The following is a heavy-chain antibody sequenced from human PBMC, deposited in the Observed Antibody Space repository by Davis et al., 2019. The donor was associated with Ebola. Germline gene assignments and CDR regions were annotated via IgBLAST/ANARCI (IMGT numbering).Heavy chain of an antibody. V-gene: IGHV3-21*01. CDR2: ISSSSSYI. CDR3: ATDHQRTLRLYGMDV. Sequence: GESLKISCAASGFTFSSYSMNWVRQAPGKGLEWVSSISSSSSYIYYADSVKGRFTISRDNAKNSLYLQMNSLRAADTAVYYCATDHQRTLRLYGMDVWGQGTTVTVSS. D-gene: IGHD2-2*01. J-gene: IGHJ6*02. CDR1: GFTFSSYS.